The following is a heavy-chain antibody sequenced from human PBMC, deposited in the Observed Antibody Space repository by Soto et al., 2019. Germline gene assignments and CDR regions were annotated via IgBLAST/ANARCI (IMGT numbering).Heavy chain of an antibody. Sequence: GGSLRLSCAASGFTFSSYWMSWVRQAPGKGLEWVANIKQDGSEKYYVDSVKGRFTISRDNAESSLYLQMNSLRADETAVYYCARGRVATPPYQYYYMDVWGKGTTVTVSS. CDR2: IKQDGSEK. J-gene: IGHJ6*03. V-gene: IGHV3-7*01. D-gene: IGHD5-12*01. CDR3: ARGRVATPPYQYYYMDV. CDR1: GFTFSSYW.